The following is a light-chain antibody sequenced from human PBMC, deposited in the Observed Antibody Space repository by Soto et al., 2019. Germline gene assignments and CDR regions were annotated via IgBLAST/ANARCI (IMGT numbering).Light chain of an antibody. CDR1: QSISSY. CDR3: QQSYSTPRT. Sequence: DIHITHSPSSLSASVGDRVRITCRASQSISSYLNWYQQKPGKAPKLLIYAASSLQSGVPSRFSGSGSGTDFTLTISSLQPEDFATYYCQQSYSTPRTFGPGTKVDIK. V-gene: IGKV1-39*01. J-gene: IGKJ3*01. CDR2: AAS.